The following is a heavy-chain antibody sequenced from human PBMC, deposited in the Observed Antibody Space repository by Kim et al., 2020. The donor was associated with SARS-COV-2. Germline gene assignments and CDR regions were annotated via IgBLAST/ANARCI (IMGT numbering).Heavy chain of an antibody. V-gene: IGHV1-2*06. Sequence: ASVKVSCKASGYTFTGYYMHWVRQAPGQGLEWMRRINPNSGGTNYAQKFQGRVTMTRDTSISTAYMELSRLRSDDTAVYYCAASGSGYYAGVGDIWGQGTMVTVSS. J-gene: IGHJ3*02. CDR3: AASGSGYYAGVGDI. CDR2: INPNSGGT. CDR1: GYTFTGYY. D-gene: IGHD3-22*01.